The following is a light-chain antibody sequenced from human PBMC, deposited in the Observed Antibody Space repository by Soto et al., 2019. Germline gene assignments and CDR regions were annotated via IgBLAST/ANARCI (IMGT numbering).Light chain of an antibody. CDR1: QTISTW. CDR2: RAS. Sequence: DIQMTQSPSTLSASVGDRVTITCRASQTISTWLAWYQQKPGKAPKRLIYRASSLESVVPSRFSGSGSGTEFPLTISSLQPDDFATYYCQQYNTFSPWTFGQGTKVEIK. V-gene: IGKV1-5*03. CDR3: QQYNTFSPWT. J-gene: IGKJ1*01.